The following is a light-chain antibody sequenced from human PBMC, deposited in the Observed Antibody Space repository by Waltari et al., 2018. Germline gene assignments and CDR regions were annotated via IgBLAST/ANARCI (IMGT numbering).Light chain of an antibody. CDR1: SSDVGRYNL. J-gene: IGLJ3*02. Sequence: SALTQPAPVSGSPGQSITISCTGTSSDVGRYNLVSWYQQHPGKAPKLMIYEGSKRPSGVSNRFSGSKSGNTASLTISGLQAEDEADYYCCSYAGSSTWVFGGGTKLTVL. V-gene: IGLV2-23*01. CDR2: EGS. CDR3: CSYAGSSTWV.